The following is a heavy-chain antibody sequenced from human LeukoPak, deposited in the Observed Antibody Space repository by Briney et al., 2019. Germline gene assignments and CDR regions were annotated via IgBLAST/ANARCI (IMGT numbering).Heavy chain of an antibody. J-gene: IGHJ4*02. D-gene: IGHD6-6*01. CDR2: ISGSGGST. CDR3: AAEEYSSSTRPLDY. V-gene: IGHV3-23*01. CDR1: GFTFSSYA. Sequence: GGSLRLSCAASGFTFSSYAMSWVRQAPGKGLEWVSAISGSGGSTYYADSVKGRFTISRDNSKNTLYLQMNSLRAEDTAVYYCAAEEYSSSTRPLDYWGQGTLVTVSS.